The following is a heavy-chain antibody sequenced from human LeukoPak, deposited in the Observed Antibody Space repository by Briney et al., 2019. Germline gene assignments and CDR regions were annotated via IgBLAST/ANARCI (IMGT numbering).Heavy chain of an antibody. D-gene: IGHD5-12*01. CDR3: ARNSGYDGGFDY. CDR2: LSSSSSYI. V-gene: IGHV3-21*01. J-gene: IGHJ4*02. Sequence: PGGSLRLSCAASGFTFSSYSMNWVRQAPGKGLERVSSLSSSSSYIYYADSVKGRFTISRDNAKNSLYMQMNSLRAEDTAVYYCARNSGYDGGFDYWGQGTLVTVSS. CDR1: GFTFSSYS.